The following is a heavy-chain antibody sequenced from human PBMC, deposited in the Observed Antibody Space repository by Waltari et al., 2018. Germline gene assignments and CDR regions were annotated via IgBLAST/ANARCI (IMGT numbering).Heavy chain of an antibody. CDR1: GFTFSNYN. CDR2: ISTSSSTI. Sequence: EVQLVESGGGLVQPGGSLSRACAASGFTFSNYNMNWVRQAPGKGLEWVSYISTSSSTIYYADSVKGRFTISRDNAKNSLYLQMDSLRAEDTAVYYCASLSWYFDLWGRGTLVTVSS. V-gene: IGHV3-48*01. CDR3: ASLSWYFDL. J-gene: IGHJ2*01.